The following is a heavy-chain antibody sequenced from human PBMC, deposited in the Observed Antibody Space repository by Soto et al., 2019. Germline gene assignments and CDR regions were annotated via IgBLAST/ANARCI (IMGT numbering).Heavy chain of an antibody. V-gene: IGHV4-59*08. J-gene: IGHJ5*02. CDR2: IYYSGST. Sequence: SETLSLTCTVSGGSISPYYWAWIRQPPGKGLEWVGYIYYSGSTSYNPSLKSRVTLSLETSKSQFSLRLSSVTASDTAVYYCAILGKYYQSLDPWGQGTLVTVSS. CDR1: GGSISPYY. D-gene: IGHD2-2*01. CDR3: AILGKYYQSLDP.